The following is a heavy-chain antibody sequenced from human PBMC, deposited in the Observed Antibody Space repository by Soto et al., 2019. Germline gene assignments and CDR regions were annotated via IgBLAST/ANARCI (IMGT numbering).Heavy chain of an antibody. J-gene: IGHJ4*02. CDR3: ARGMTGTTDPRYFDC. CDR2: IYPGDSDT. CDR1: GYTFTSYW. D-gene: IGHD1-20*01. Sequence: PGESLKISCKGSGYTFTSYWIGWVRQMPGKGLEWVGIIYPGDSDTRYSPSFEGQVTISADRSISTAYLQWSSLKASDTAIYYCARGMTGTTDPRYFDCWGQGTLVTVSS. V-gene: IGHV5-51*01.